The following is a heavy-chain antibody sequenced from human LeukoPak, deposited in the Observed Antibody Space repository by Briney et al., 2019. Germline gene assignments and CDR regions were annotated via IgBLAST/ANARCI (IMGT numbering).Heavy chain of an antibody. V-gene: IGHV4-4*09. Sequence: PPETLSLTCTVPGGSLSSYYWSCIRQPPGKGLEWIGYIYTSGSTNYNPPLKSRVTISVATSKNQFSLKLSSVTAADTAVYYCARLSSSWSAFNSYFDYWGQGTLVTVSS. D-gene: IGHD6-13*01. CDR2: IYTSGST. J-gene: IGHJ4*02. CDR1: GGSLSSYY. CDR3: ARLSSSWSAFNSYFDY.